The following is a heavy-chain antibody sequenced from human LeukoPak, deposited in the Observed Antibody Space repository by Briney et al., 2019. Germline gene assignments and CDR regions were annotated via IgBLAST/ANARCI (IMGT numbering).Heavy chain of an antibody. CDR2: IYYSGST. V-gene: IGHV4-31*03. D-gene: IGHD2-8*01. CDR3: ARAKDIVLMVYAPYFDY. J-gene: IGHJ4*02. Sequence: SETLSLTCTVSGGSISSGRYYWSWIRQHPGKGLEWIGYIYYSGSTYYNPSLKSRVTISVDTSKNQFSLKLSSVTAADTAVYYCARAKDIVLMVYAPYFDYWGQGTLVTVSS. CDR1: GGSISSGRYY.